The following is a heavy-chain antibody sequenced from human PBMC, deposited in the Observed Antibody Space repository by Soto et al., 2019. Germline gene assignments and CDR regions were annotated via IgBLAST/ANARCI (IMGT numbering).Heavy chain of an antibody. J-gene: IGHJ3*02. V-gene: IGHV3-30*18. CDR3: ANPSGYYFGLGSHDEASDM. D-gene: IGHD3-10*02. CDR2: VSKDGSKK. CDR1: GFMFSGFG. Sequence: QVQLVESGGGVVQPGRSLRLSCAASGFMFSGFGMHWVRQAPGKGLQWVAGVSKDGSKKYYADSVRGRFTLSRDNSKKMLYLQMNSLRPEATAVYYCANPSGYYFGLGSHDEASDMWGQGTEVTVFS.